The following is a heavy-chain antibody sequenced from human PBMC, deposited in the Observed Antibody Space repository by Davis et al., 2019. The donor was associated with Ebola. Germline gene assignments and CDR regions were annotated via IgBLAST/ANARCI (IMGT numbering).Heavy chain of an antibody. CDR2: IYPGDSDT. CDR1: GYSFTTYW. D-gene: IGHD2-2*01. CDR3: ARRHCTGTSCYVDY. Sequence: GESPKISCKASGYSFTTYWIGWVRQMPGKGLEWMGIIYPGDSDTRYSPSFQGQVTISADRSISTAYLQWSTLKASDTAMYFCARRHCTGTSCYVDYWGQGTLVTVSS. V-gene: IGHV5-51*01. J-gene: IGHJ4*02.